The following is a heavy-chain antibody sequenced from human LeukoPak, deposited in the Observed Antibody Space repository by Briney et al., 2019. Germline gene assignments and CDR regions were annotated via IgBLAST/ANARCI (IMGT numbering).Heavy chain of an antibody. CDR3: ARDAVARYSQYYFDY. V-gene: IGHV6-1*01. CDR2: TYYRSKWYN. Sequence: SQTLSLTCAISGDSVASNSASWNWIRQSASRGLKWLGRTYYRSKWYNDYAVSVKSRITINPDTSKNQFSLQLNSVTPEDTAVYYCARDAVARYSQYYFDYWGQGTLVTVSS. D-gene: IGHD6-19*01. CDR1: GDSVASNSAS. J-gene: IGHJ4*02.